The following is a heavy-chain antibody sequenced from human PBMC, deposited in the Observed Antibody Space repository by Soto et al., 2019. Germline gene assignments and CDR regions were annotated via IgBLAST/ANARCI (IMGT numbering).Heavy chain of an antibody. Sequence: GESLKISCKGSGYSFAGYWVTWVRQKPGKGLEWMGRIDPSDSQTYYSPSFRGHVTISVTKSITTVFLQWSSLRAPDTAMYYCARQIYDSDTGPNFQYYFDSWGQGTPVTVSS. CDR2: IDPSDSQT. J-gene: IGHJ4*02. CDR1: GYSFAGYW. CDR3: ARQIYDSDTGPNFQYYFDS. V-gene: IGHV5-10-1*01. D-gene: IGHD3-22*01.